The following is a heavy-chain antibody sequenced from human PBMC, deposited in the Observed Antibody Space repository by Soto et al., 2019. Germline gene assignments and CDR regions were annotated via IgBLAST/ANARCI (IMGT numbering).Heavy chain of an antibody. CDR2: INHSGST. Sequence: SETLSLTCAVYGGSFSGYYWSWLRQPPGKGLEWIGEINHSGSTNYNPSLKSRVTISVDTSKNQFSLKLSSVTAADTAVYYCAREVRVRIGIAPAGRDYYGMDVWGQGTTVTVS. CDR1: GGSFSGYY. CDR3: AREVRVRIGIAPAGRDYYGMDV. J-gene: IGHJ6*02. V-gene: IGHV4-34*01. D-gene: IGHD6-13*01.